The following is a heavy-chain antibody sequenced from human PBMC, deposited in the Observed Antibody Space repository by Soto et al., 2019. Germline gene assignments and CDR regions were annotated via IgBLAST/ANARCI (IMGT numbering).Heavy chain of an antibody. D-gene: IGHD3-22*01. Sequence: SVKVSCKASGGTFGIYAITWVRQATGQGLEWMGRIIPILGKANYAQKFQGRVTITADTSTSTAYMELSSLGSEDTAVYYCARAEYYYDSSGYSGWGQGTLVTVSS. V-gene: IGHV1-69*04. CDR2: IIPILGKA. J-gene: IGHJ4*02. CDR1: GGTFGIYA. CDR3: ARAEYYYDSSGYSG.